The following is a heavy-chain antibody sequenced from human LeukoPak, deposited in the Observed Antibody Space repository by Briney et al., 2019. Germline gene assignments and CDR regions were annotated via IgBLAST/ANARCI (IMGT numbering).Heavy chain of an antibody. CDR1: GFTFSYFW. CDR2: INPDGSEK. CDR3: ARCSGWAFKN. D-gene: IGHD6-19*01. J-gene: IGHJ4*02. V-gene: IGHV3-7*01. Sequence: TGGSLRLSCAAFGFTFSYFWMSWVRQAPGKGLEWVANINPDGSEKNYVDSVKGRFTISRDSAKNSLYLQMDSLRAEDTAIYYCARCSGWAFKNWGQGNLVTVSS.